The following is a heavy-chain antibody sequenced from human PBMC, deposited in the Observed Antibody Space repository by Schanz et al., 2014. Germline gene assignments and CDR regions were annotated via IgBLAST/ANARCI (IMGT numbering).Heavy chain of an antibody. V-gene: IGHV4-31*03. CDR1: GGSIDVSGYY. CDR3: AGAVGGNAALEWFDR. Sequence: QVQLQESGPRLVKPSQTLSLTCTVSGGSIDVSGYYWSWIRQQPGKALEWIGYIYHSGNTYFKPSLQGRLGMAVERAKNQFARSLSSGTAADTGVYCWAGAVGGNAALEWFDRWGEGTLVTGSS. D-gene: IGHD6-19*01. CDR2: IYHSGNT. J-gene: IGHJ5*02.